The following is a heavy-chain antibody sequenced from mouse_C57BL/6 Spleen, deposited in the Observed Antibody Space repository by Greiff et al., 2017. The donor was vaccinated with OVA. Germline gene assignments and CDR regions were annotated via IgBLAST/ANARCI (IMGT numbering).Heavy chain of an antibody. CDR1: GFTFSSYA. V-gene: IGHV5-4*01. CDR2: ISDGGSYT. CDR3: ARDPGYYGFDY. Sequence: EVKLMESGGGLVKPGGSLKLSCAASGFTFSSYAMSWVRQTPEKRLEWVATISDGGSYTYYPDNVKGRFTISRDNAKNNLYLQMSHLKSEDTAMYYCARDPGYYGFDYWGQGTTLTVSS. D-gene: IGHD1-1*01. J-gene: IGHJ2*01.